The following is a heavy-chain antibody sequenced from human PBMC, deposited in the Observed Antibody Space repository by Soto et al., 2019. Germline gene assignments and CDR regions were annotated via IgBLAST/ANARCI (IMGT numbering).Heavy chain of an antibody. V-gene: IGHV3-23*01. CDR2: ISGSGGST. CDR3: AKDRHYDFWSGYYPGY. J-gene: IGHJ4*02. D-gene: IGHD3-3*01. Sequence: PGGSLRLSCAASGFTFSSYAMSWVRQAPGKGLEWVSAISGSGGSTYYADSVKGRFTISRDNSKNTLYLQMNSLRAEDTAVYYCAKDRHYDFWSGYYPGYWGQGTLVTVSS. CDR1: GFTFSSYA.